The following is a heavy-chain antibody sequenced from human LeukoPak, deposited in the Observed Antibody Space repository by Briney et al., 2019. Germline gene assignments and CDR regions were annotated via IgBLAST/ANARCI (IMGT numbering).Heavy chain of an antibody. CDR2: ISYDGSNK. CDR1: GFTFSSYG. CDR3: AKPKGTFGGVIAPDYFDY. V-gene: IGHV3-30*18. Sequence: GALRLSCAASGFTFSSYGMHWVRQAPGKGLEWVAVISYDGSNKYYADSVKGRFTISRDNSKNTLYLQMNSLRAEDTAVYYCAKPKGTFGGVIAPDYFDYWGQGTLVTVSS. D-gene: IGHD3-16*02. J-gene: IGHJ4*02.